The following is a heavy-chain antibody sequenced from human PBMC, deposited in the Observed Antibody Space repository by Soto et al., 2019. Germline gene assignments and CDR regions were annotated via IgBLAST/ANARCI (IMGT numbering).Heavy chain of an antibody. Sequence: SEPLSLTCAVSGGSISSSNWWSWVRQPPGKGLEWIGEIYHSGSTNYNPSLKSRVTISVDKSKNQFSLKLSSVTAADTAVYYCARGTVTTSDWYFDLWGRGTLVTVS. CDR1: GGSISSSNW. D-gene: IGHD4-17*01. J-gene: IGHJ2*01. CDR3: ARGTVTTSDWYFDL. CDR2: IYHSGST. V-gene: IGHV4-4*02.